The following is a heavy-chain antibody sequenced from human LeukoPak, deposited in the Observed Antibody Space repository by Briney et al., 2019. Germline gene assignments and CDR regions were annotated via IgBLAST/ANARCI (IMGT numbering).Heavy chain of an antibody. D-gene: IGHD3-10*01. V-gene: IGHV3-23*01. CDR3: AKRSITMVRGVVDY. Sequence: GGSLRLSCAASGFTFSSYGMSRVRQAPGKGLEGGSVISGSGTSTYYADSVKGRFTISRDNSKNTLYLQMNSLRAEDTAVYYCAKRSITMVRGVVDYWGQGTLVTVSS. J-gene: IGHJ4*02. CDR1: GFTFSSYG. CDR2: ISGSGTST.